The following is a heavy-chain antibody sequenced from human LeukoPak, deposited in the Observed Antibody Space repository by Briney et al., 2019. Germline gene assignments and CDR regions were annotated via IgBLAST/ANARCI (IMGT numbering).Heavy chain of an antibody. CDR3: ARGLRGYSGYDYNLDY. CDR2: IIPIFGTA. D-gene: IGHD5-12*01. CDR1: GGTFSSYA. J-gene: IGHJ4*02. Sequence: SVKVSCKASGGTFSSYAISWVRQAPGQGLEWMGGIIPIFGTANYAQKFQGRVTITADKSTSTAYMELSSLRSEDTAVYYCARGLRGYSGYDYNLDYWGQGTLVTVSS. V-gene: IGHV1-69*06.